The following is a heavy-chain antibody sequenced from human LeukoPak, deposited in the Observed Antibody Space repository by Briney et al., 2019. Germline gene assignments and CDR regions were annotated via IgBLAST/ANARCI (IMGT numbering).Heavy chain of an antibody. V-gene: IGHV4-38-2*02. J-gene: IGHJ4*02. CDR1: GYSISSGYY. D-gene: IGHD3-22*01. CDR3: AREGDSNGLLNPLDH. Sequence: KSSETLSLTCTVSGYSISSGYYWGWIRQPPGKGLEWIGSIYHSGSTYYNPSLKSRVTISVDTSKNQFSLKLSSVTAADTAVYYCAREGDSNGLLNPLDHWGQGTLVTVSS. CDR2: IYHSGST.